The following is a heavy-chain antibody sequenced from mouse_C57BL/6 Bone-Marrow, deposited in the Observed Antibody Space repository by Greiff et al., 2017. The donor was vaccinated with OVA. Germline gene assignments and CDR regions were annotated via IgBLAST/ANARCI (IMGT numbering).Heavy chain of an antibody. Sequence: EVQLQQSGPVLVKPGASVKMSCKASGYTFTDYYMNWVKQSHGKSLEWIGVINPYNGGTSYNQKFKGKATLTVDKSSSTAYMELNSLTSEDSAVYYCARRWLLYYAMDDWGQGTSVTVSS. J-gene: IGHJ4*01. D-gene: IGHD2-3*01. CDR2: INPYNGGT. V-gene: IGHV1-19*01. CDR3: ARRWLLYYAMDD. CDR1: GYTFTDYY.